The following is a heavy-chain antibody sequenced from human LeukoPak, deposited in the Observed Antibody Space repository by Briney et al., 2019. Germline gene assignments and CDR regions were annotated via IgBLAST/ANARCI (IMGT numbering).Heavy chain of an antibody. CDR2: ISGSGPST. V-gene: IGHV3-23*01. Sequence: GGSLRLSCAASGFTFSSYAMNWVRQAPGKGLEWVSSISGSGPSTHYADSVKGRLTISRDNSKNTLYLQMNSLRAEDTAVYYCASAYYDFWRGIDYWGQGTLVTVSS. J-gene: IGHJ4*02. D-gene: IGHD3-3*01. CDR1: GFTFSSYA. CDR3: ASAYYDFWRGIDY.